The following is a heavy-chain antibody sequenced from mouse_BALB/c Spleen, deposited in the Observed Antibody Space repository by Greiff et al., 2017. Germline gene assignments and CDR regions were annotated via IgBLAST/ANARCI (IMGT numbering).Heavy chain of an antibody. Sequence: VQLQESGAELVRPGTSVKVSCKASGYAFTNYLIEWVKQRPGQGLEWIGVINPGSGGTNYNEKFKGKATLTADKSSSTAYMQLSSLTSDDSAVYFCARSWGTTDYWGQGTTLTVSS. CDR2: INPGSGGT. CDR3: ARSWGTTDY. CDR1: GYAFTNYL. D-gene: IGHD1-1*01. V-gene: IGHV1-54*01. J-gene: IGHJ2*01.